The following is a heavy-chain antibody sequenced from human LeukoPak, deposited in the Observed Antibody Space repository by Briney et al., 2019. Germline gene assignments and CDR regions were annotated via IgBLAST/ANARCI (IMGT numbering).Heavy chain of an antibody. V-gene: IGHV3-23*01. CDR3: AKDRLLNCRGDCYIFDY. Sequence: PGGSLGLSCAASGFTFSSYGMSWVRQAPGKGLEWVSAISGSGGSTYYADSVKGRFTISRDNSKNTLYLQMNSLRAEDTAVYYCAKDRLLNCRGDCYIFDYWGQGTVVTVSS. CDR1: GFTFSSYG. D-gene: IGHD2-21*02. CDR2: ISGSGGST. J-gene: IGHJ4*02.